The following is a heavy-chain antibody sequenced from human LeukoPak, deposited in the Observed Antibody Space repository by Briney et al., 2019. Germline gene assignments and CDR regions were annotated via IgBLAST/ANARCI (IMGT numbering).Heavy chain of an antibody. Sequence: PSETLSLTCTVSGGSISSGSYYWSWIRQPPGKGLEWIGYIYYSGSTNYSPSLKSRISISVDTSKNQFSLKLSSVTAADTAVYYCARGKMATINFDYWGQGTLVTVSS. CDR3: ARGKMATINFDY. CDR2: IYYSGST. J-gene: IGHJ4*02. V-gene: IGHV4-61*01. D-gene: IGHD5-24*01. CDR1: GGSISSGSYY.